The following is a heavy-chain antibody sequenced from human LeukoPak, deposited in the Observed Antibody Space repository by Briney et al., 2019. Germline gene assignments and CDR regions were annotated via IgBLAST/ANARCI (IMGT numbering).Heavy chain of an antibody. V-gene: IGHV3-74*01. D-gene: IGHD3-22*01. CDR2: INSDGSST. J-gene: IGHJ3*02. CDR1: GFTFSSYW. Sequence: GGSLRLSCAASGFTFSSYWMHWVRQAPGKGLVWVSRINSDGSSTSYADSVKGRFTISRDNAKNTLYLQMNSLRAEDTVVYYCAPTYYYDSSGYLGAFDIWGQGTMVTVSS. CDR3: APTYYYDSSGYLGAFDI.